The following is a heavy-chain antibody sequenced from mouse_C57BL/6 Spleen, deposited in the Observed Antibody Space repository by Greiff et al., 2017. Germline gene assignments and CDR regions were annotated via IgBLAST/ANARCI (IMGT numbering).Heavy chain of an antibody. Sequence: EVQLQQSGPELVKPGASVKISCKASGYSFTGYYMNWVKQSPEKSLEWIGEINPSTGGTTYNQKFKAKATLTVDKSSSTAYMQLKSLTSEDSAVYYCASSGDAMDYWGQGTSVTVSS. CDR2: INPSTGGT. V-gene: IGHV1-42*01. D-gene: IGHD3-1*01. CDR3: ASSGDAMDY. J-gene: IGHJ4*01. CDR1: GYSFTGYY.